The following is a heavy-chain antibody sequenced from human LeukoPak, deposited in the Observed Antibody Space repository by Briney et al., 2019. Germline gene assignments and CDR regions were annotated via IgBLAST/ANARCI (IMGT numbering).Heavy chain of an antibody. V-gene: IGHV3-23*01. CDR3: AKPRGYYYYYGMDV. Sequence: GGSLRLSCAASGFTFINYAMTWVRQAPGKGLEWVSAINGGGGSTYYADSVKGRFTISRDNSKNTLYLQMGSLRAEDTAVYYCAKPRGYYYYYGMDVWGQGTTVTVSS. CDR2: INGGGGST. J-gene: IGHJ6*02. CDR1: GFTFINYA. D-gene: IGHD7-27*01.